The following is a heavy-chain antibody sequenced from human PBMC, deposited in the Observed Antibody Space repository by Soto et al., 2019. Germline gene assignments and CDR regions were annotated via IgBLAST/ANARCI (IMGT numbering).Heavy chain of an antibody. Sequence: SEKLSLTYTVSGRSISRSSYHWGWIRQLPGKGLEWIGSIYYSGSTYSNPSLNSRVTISVDTSKNQFSLKLSSVTAADTAVYYCARHGMDYYDSSGYYYSPYYFDYWGQGTLVTVS. J-gene: IGHJ4*02. CDR1: GRSISRSSYH. V-gene: IGHV4-39*01. D-gene: IGHD3-22*01. CDR3: ARHGMDYYDSSGYYYSPYYFDY. CDR2: IYYSGST.